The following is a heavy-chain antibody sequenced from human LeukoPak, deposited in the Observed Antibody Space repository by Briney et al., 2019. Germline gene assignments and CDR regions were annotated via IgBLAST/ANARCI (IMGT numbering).Heavy chain of an antibody. V-gene: IGHV1-2*02. CDR3: ARARKTRNMYGDYVFLFDY. Sequence: GASVKVSFKSSVYTFSGYHMHWVRQAPGHGLEWMGWINPNSGDTKYAQNFRGRVTMTRDTSLSTAYMDLSRLRSDDTALYYCARARKTRNMYGDYVFLFDYWGEGTLVSVS. CDR2: INPNSGDT. J-gene: IGHJ4*02. CDR1: VYTFSGYH. D-gene: IGHD4-17*01.